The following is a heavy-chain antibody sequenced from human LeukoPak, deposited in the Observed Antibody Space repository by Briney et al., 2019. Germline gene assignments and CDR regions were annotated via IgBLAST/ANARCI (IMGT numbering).Heavy chain of an antibody. J-gene: IGHJ4*02. V-gene: IGHV1-8*01. CDR1: GYTFTSYD. Sequence: GASVKVSYKASGYTFTSYDINWVRQATGQGLEWMGWMNPNSGNTGYAQKFQGRVTMTRNTSISTAYMELSSLRSEDTAVYYCARERELLRGSFDYWGQGTLVTVSS. CDR3: ARERELLRGSFDY. D-gene: IGHD1-26*01. CDR2: MNPNSGNT.